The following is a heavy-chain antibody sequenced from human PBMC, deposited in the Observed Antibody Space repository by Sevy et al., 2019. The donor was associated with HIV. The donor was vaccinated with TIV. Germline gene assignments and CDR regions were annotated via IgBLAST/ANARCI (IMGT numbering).Heavy chain of an antibody. V-gene: IGHV3-74*01. CDR3: ARSYYGSGSGAFDI. D-gene: IGHD3-10*01. Sequence: QLGGSLRLSCAASGFTFSNYWMHWVRQAPGKGLVWVSRINSDASSTSYADSVKGRFTISRDDAKNTLYLQMNSLRAEDTAVYYCARSYYGSGSGAFDIWGQGTMVTVSS. CDR1: GFTFSNYW. CDR2: INSDASST. J-gene: IGHJ3*02.